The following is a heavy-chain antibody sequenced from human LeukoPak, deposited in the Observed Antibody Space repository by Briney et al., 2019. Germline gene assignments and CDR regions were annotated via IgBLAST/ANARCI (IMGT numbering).Heavy chain of an antibody. Sequence: PGGSLRLSCAASGFSLSTYAMSWVRQAPGKGLEWVSVISGSGGDTDYADSVKGRFTISRDNSKNTLFLQMNSLRVEDTALYYCAREARGSSTWSTGGPFDYWGQGALVTVSS. CDR3: AREARGSSTWSTGGPFDY. D-gene: IGHD6-13*01. J-gene: IGHJ4*02. CDR2: ISGSGGDT. CDR1: GFSLSTYA. V-gene: IGHV3-23*01.